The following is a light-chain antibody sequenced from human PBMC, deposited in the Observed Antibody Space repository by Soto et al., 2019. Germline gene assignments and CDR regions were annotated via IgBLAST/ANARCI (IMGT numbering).Light chain of an antibody. J-gene: IGLJ2*01. V-gene: IGLV2-14*01. CDR2: DVS. Sequence: QSLLTQPASVSGSPGQSITISCTGTSSDVGAYNYVSWYQQHPGKVPKLMIYDVSNRPSGVSNRFSGSKSGNTASLTISGLQAEDEADYYCSSYTSSSTVVFGGGTKLTVL. CDR3: SSYTSSSTVV. CDR1: SSDVGAYNY.